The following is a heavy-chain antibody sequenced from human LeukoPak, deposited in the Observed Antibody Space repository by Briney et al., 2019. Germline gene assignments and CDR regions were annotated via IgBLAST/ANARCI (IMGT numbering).Heavy chain of an antibody. V-gene: IGHV1-69*13. J-gene: IGHJ5*02. CDR1: GGTFSSYA. CDR3: AREVVGATTSWFDP. Sequence: ASVKVSCKASGGTFSSYAISWVRQAPGQGLEWMGGIIPIFGTANYAQKFRGRVTITADESTSTAYMELSSLRSEDTAVYYCAREVVGATTSWFDPWGQGTLVTVSS. CDR2: IIPIFGTA. D-gene: IGHD1-26*01.